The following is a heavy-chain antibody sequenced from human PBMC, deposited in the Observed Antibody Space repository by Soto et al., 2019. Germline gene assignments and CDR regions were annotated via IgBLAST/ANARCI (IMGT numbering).Heavy chain of an antibody. CDR1: GFTFSSYS. V-gene: IGHV3-48*01. J-gene: IGHJ4*02. D-gene: IGHD2-15*01. Sequence: EVQLVESGGGLVQPGGSLRLSCAASGFTFSSYSMNWVRQAPGKGLEWVSYISSSSSTIYYADSVKGRFTISRDNAKNSLYLQMNSLRAEDTAVYYCARAQGYCSGGSCYGLNFDYWGQGTLVTVSS. CDR3: ARAQGYCSGGSCYGLNFDY. CDR2: ISSSSSTI.